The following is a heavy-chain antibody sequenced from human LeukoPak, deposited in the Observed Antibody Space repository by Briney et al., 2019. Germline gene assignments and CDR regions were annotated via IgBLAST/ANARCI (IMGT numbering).Heavy chain of an antibody. CDR3: ARDANYGDSGLDY. D-gene: IGHD4-17*01. CDR2: ISGSSDAM. J-gene: IGHJ4*02. V-gene: IGHV3-48*04. CDR1: GFTFSSYS. Sequence: GGSRRLSCAASGFTFSSYSMNWVRQAPGKGLEWVSYISGSSDAMYYADSVKGRFTISRDNAKNSLYLQMKSLRAEDTAMYYCARDANYGDSGLDYWGQGTLVTVSS.